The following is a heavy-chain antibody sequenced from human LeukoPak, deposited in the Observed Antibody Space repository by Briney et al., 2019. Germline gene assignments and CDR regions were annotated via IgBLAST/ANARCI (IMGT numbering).Heavy chain of an antibody. CDR1: GFTFSSYG. Sequence: GGSLRLSCAASGFTFSSYGMHWVRQAPGKGLEWVAFIRYDGSNKYYADSVKGRFTISRDNSKNTLYLQMNSLRAEDTAVYYCLTVVTQNFQHRGQGTLVTVSS. J-gene: IGHJ1*01. CDR2: IRYDGSNK. V-gene: IGHV3-30*02. D-gene: IGHD4-23*01. CDR3: LTVVTQNFQH.